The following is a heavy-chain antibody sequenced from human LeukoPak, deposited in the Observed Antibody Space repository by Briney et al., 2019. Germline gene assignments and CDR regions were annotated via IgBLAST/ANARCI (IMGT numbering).Heavy chain of an antibody. V-gene: IGHV3-74*01. Sequence: GGSLRLSCAASGFTFSNYWMHWVRQAPGKGLVWVSRINSDGSTTNYADSVKGRFTISRDNAENTLFLQMNGLRAEDTAVYYCARGPQTYYYDSSAYYWGQGILVTVSS. D-gene: IGHD3-22*01. CDR2: INSDGSTT. CDR3: ARGPQTYYYDSSAYY. CDR1: GFTFSNYW. J-gene: IGHJ4*02.